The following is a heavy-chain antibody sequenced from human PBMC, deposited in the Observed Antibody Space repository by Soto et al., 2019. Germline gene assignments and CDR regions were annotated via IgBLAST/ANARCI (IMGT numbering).Heavy chain of an antibody. V-gene: IGHV3-49*03. Sequence: EVQLVESGGGLIQPGRSLRLSCTTSGFTFGDYAISWFRQTPGKGLEWVGFIRSKAYGGTSKYAASMEGRFTISRDDSKDVAYLQMNSLTTEDTAVYYCTREFTLFLRFGEFCYWCQGTLVTVAT. D-gene: IGHD3-10*01. J-gene: IGHJ4*02. CDR2: IRSKAYGGTS. CDR3: TREFTLFLRFGEFCY. CDR1: GFTFGDYA.